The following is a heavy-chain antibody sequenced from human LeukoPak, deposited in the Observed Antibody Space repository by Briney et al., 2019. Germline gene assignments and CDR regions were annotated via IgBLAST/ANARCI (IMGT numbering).Heavy chain of an antibody. Sequence: TPGGSLRLSCAASGLTFSSYSMNWVRQAPGKGLEWVSSISSSSSYIYYPDSVKGRFTISRDNAKNSLYLQMNSLRAEDRAVYYCARDSAWSDDYWGQGTLVTVSS. V-gene: IGHV3-21*01. J-gene: IGHJ4*02. CDR1: GLTFSSYS. CDR3: ARDSAWSDDY. CDR2: ISSSSSYI.